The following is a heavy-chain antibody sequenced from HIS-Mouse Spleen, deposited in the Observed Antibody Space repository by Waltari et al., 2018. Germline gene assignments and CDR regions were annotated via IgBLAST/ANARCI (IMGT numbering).Heavy chain of an antibody. CDR3: AREIPYSSSWYDWYFDL. D-gene: IGHD6-13*01. CDR2: IYYSGST. V-gene: IGHV4-39*07. Sequence: QLQLQESGPGLVKPSETLSLTCTVSGGSISSSSYYWGWIRQPPVKGLELIGSIYYSGSTSYNPSLKSRVTISVDTSKNQFSLKLSSVTAADTAVYYCAREIPYSSSWYDWYFDLWGRGTLVTVSS. J-gene: IGHJ2*01. CDR1: GGSISSSSYY.